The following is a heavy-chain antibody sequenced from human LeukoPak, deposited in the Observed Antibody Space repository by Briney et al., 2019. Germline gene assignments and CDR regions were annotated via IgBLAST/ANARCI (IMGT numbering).Heavy chain of an antibody. Sequence: SETLSLTCTVSGGSISSYYWSWIRQPPGKGLEWIGYIYYSGSTNYNPSLKSRVTISVATSKNQLSLKLSSVTAADTAVYYCARVAFCNGTSCYTNWFDPWGQGTLVTVPS. CDR2: IYYSGST. CDR1: GGSISSYY. J-gene: IGHJ5*02. CDR3: ARVAFCNGTSCYTNWFDP. D-gene: IGHD2-2*02. V-gene: IGHV4-59*01.